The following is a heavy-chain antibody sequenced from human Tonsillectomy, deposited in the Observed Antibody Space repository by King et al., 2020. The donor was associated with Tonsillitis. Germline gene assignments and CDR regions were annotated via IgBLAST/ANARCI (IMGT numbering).Heavy chain of an antibody. D-gene: IGHD3-22*01. CDR1: GFIFSNYD. CDR2: IRYNGKNI. J-gene: IGHJ4*02. Sequence: VQLVESGGGVVQPGGSLRLSCEASGFIFSNYDMDWVRHTPGKGLEWVAFIRYNGKNIYYGDSVKGRFTISRDNSQNTLYLQMNSLRAEDTAVYYCAKEGDDYNSTGYTYYFDSWGRGTLVTVSS. CDR3: AKEGDDYNSTGYTYYFDS. V-gene: IGHV3-30*02.